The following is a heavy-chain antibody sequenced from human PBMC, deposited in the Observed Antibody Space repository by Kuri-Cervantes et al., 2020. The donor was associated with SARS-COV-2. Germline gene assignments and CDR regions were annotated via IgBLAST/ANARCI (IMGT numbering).Heavy chain of an antibody. CDR3: ARDSPFWDYVWGKRFDP. CDR1: GYTFTSFY. D-gene: IGHD3-16*01. CDR2: INPTVGDT. J-gene: IGHJ5*02. Sequence: ASVKVSCKASGYTFTSFYVHWVRQAPGQGLEWLAIINPTVGDTTYAQKFQGRVTMTRDTSTSTVYMELSRLRSDDTAVYYCARDSPFWDYVWGKRFDPWGQGTLVTVSS. V-gene: IGHV1-46*01.